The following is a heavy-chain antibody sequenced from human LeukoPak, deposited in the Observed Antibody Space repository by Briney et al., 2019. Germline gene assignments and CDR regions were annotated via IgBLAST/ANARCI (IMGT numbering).Heavy chain of an antibody. V-gene: IGHV3-53*01. Sequence: GGPLRLSCAPSGFTDSNNYMRGVRQAPGKGLEWVSLIYSNGRTDYTDSVKGRFSISRENSKNAMYLQMNSLRAEDTAMYYCARDVGPWGQGTLVTVSS. J-gene: IGHJ5*02. CDR3: ARDVGP. CDR2: IYSNGRT. CDR1: GFTDSNNY. D-gene: IGHD2-15*01.